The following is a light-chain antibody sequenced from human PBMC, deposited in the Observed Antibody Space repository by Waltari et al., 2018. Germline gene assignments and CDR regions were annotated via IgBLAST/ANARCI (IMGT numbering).Light chain of an antibody. CDR3: QQYYTTLYT. CDR2: WAS. CDR1: QSLLYSSNNKNY. J-gene: IGKJ2*01. V-gene: IGKV4-1*01. Sequence: DIVMTQSPDSLAVSLGERATINCKSSQSLLYSSNNKNYLAWYQQKPGQPPKLLVYWASTRESGVPDWFSGSGSGTDFTLTISSLQAEDVAVYYCQQYYTTLYTFGQGTKLEIK.